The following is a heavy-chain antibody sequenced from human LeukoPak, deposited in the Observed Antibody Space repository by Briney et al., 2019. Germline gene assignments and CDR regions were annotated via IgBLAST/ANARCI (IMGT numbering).Heavy chain of an antibody. CDR1: VFTFKNHG. J-gene: IGHJ4*02. CDR3: VRWGPGAAVDY. Sequence: GGSLRLSCAASVFTFKNHGMYWVRQPPGKGLEWVAVIWFDGSNKYYAEAVQGRFTISRDNSRNILSLQMDSVRVEDTAVYYCVRWGPGAAVDYWGQGTQITVSS. CDR2: IWFDGSNK. V-gene: IGHV3-33*01. D-gene: IGHD6-13*01.